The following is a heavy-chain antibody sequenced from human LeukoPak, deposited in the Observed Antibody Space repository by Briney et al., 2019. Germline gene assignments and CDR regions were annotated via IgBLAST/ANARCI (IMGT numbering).Heavy chain of an antibody. Sequence: SETLSLTCTVSDYSISSGYYWGWIRQTPGKGLEWIGSIYHSGSAYYNPSLKSRVTISVDTSKDQFSLNLRSVTAADTAVYYCTRERDNSSDYWGQGTLVTVSS. CDR2: IYHSGSA. D-gene: IGHD6-6*01. J-gene: IGHJ4*02. CDR3: TRERDNSSDY. CDR1: DYSISSGYY. V-gene: IGHV4-38-2*02.